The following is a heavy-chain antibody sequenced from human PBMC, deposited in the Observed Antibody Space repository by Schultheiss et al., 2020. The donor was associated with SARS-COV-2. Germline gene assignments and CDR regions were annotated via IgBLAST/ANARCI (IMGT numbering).Heavy chain of an antibody. CDR3: ARMGDCGGDCYAT. V-gene: IGHV4-34*09. CDR2: INHSGST. Sequence: LRLSCAVYGGSFSGYYWSWIRQPPGKGLEWIGEINHSGSTNYNPSLKSRVTISVDTSKNQFSLKLSSVTAADTAVYYCARMGDCGGDCYATWGQGTLVTVSS. J-gene: IGHJ5*02. CDR1: GGSFSGYY. D-gene: IGHD2-21*02.